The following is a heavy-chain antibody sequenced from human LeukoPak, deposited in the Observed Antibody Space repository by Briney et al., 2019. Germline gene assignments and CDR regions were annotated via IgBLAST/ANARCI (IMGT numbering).Heavy chain of an antibody. V-gene: IGHV3-74*01. Sequence: PGGSLRLSCAASGFTFSSYWMHWVRQAPGKGLVWVSRINSDGSSTSYADSVKGRFTISRDNSKNTLYLQMNSLRAEDTAVYYCAKSRYSSALDAFDIWGQGTMVIVSS. D-gene: IGHD6-19*01. CDR2: INSDGSST. J-gene: IGHJ3*02. CDR1: GFTFSSYW. CDR3: AKSRYSSALDAFDI.